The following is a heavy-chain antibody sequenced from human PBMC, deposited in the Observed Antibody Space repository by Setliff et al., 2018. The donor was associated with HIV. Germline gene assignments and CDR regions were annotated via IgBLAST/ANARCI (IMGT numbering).Heavy chain of an antibody. CDR3: AREPRGSSSWHHNDAFDI. D-gene: IGHD6-13*01. Sequence: ASVKVSCKASGGTFSSYAISWARQAPGQGLEWMGGIIPILGIANYAQKFQGRVTITADKSTSTAYMELSSLRSEDTAVYYCAREPRGSSSWHHNDAFDIWGQGTMVTVSS. J-gene: IGHJ3*02. CDR2: IIPILGIA. V-gene: IGHV1-69*10. CDR1: GGTFSSYA.